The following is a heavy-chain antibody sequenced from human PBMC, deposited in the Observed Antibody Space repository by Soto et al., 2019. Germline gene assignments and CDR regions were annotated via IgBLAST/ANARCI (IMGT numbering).Heavy chain of an antibody. J-gene: IGHJ1*01. Sequence: EEQLVEAGGGLVQPGGSLRLSCAASGFTFSAYNMNWVRQAPGKGLEWVSYISSGTSTIYYADSVKGRFTISGDNAKNSLFLQMNSLRAEDTAVYYWARAKYDGSGSYPIFHRWGQGTLVTVSS. D-gene: IGHD3-10*01. V-gene: IGHV3-48*01. CDR1: GFTFSAYN. CDR3: ARAKYDGSGSYPIFHR. CDR2: ISSGTSTI.